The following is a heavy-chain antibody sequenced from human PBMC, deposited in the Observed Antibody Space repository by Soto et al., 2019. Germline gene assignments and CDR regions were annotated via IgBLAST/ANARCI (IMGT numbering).Heavy chain of an antibody. J-gene: IGHJ1*01. D-gene: IGHD2-21*02. V-gene: IGHV3-11*01. Sequence: PGESLKISCAASGFTLSDYYMSWMRQAPGKGLEWVAYISHSGSKVFYADSVKGRFTISRDNANNSLHLQMNGLRAEDTAVYYCVKNPAGTVVTTKYFQYWGQGTLVTVSS. CDR2: ISHSGSKV. CDR3: VKNPAGTVVTTKYFQY. CDR1: GFTLSDYY.